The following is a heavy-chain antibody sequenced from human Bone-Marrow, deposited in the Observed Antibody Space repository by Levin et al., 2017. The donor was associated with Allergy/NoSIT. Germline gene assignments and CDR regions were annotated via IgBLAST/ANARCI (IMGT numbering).Heavy chain of an antibody. V-gene: IGHV4-31*03. CDR3: ARMGYGGFDY. D-gene: IGHD5-12*01. J-gene: IGHJ4*02. CDR1: GGSISSGGYY. CDR2: IYYSGST. Sequence: SETLSLTCTVSGGSISSGGYYWSWIRQHPGKGLEWIGYIYYSGSTYYNPSLKSRVTISVDTSKNQFSLKLSSVTAADTAVYYCARMGYGGFDYWGQGTLVTVSS.